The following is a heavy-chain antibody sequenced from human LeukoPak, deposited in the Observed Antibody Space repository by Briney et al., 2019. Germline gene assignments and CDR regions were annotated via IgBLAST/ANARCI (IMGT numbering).Heavy chain of an antibody. V-gene: IGHV3-9*01. CDR3: AKDSYYGSGGYYTH. CDR1: GFSFNDYA. Sequence: PGRSLRLSCAASGFSFNDYAMHWVRQGPGKGLEWVSGISWNSGSMGYADFVKGRFTVSRDNAKNSLFLEMNSLRTEDTALYYCAKDSYYGSGGYYTHWGQGTLVTVSS. D-gene: IGHD3-22*01. CDR2: ISWNSGSM. J-gene: IGHJ4*02.